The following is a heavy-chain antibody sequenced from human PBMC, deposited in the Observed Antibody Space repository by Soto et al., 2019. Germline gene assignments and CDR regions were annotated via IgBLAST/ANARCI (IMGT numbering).Heavy chain of an antibody. V-gene: IGHV4-59*01. CDR1: GGSISSYY. J-gene: IGHJ4*02. Sequence: PSETLSLTCTVSGGSISSYYWSWIRQPPGKGLEWIGYIYYSGSTNYNPSLKSRVTISVDTSKNQFSLKLSSVTAADTAVYYCARSRGYGDYDFDYWGQGTLVTVSS. CDR3: ARSRGYGDYDFDY. CDR2: IYYSGST. D-gene: IGHD4-17*01.